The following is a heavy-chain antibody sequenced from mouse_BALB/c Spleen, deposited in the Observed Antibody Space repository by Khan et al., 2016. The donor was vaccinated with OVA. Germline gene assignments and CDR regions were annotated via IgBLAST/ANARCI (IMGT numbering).Heavy chain of an antibody. D-gene: IGHD1-1*01. CDR2: ISSGGSYT. CDR3: ARLAYYYDSEGFAY. J-gene: IGHJ3*01. V-gene: IGHV5-6*01. Sequence: EVELVESGGDLMKPEGSLKLSCAASGFTFSTYGMSLVRQTPDKRLEWVATISSGGSYTYYTDSVQGRFTISRDNAKNTLYLQMSSLKSEDTAMFYCARLAYYYDSEGFAYWGQGTLVTVSA. CDR1: GFTFSTYG.